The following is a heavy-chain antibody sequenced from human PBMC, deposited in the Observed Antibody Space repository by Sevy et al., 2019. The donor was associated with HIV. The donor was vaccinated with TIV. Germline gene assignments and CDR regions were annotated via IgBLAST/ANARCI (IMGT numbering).Heavy chain of an antibody. CDR1: GFTFSSYA. Sequence: GGSLRLSCAASGFTFSSYAMHWVRQAPGKGLGWVAVISYDGSNKYYADSVKGRFTISRDNSTNTLYLQMNSLRAEDTAVYYCAREYDSSGYYYYFDYWGQGTLVTVSS. V-gene: IGHV3-30-3*01. CDR3: AREYDSSGYYYYFDY. CDR2: ISYDGSNK. J-gene: IGHJ4*02. D-gene: IGHD3-22*01.